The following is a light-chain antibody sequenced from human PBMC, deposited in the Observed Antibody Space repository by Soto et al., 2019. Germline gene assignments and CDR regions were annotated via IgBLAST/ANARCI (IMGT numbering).Light chain of an antibody. V-gene: IGLV2-8*01. CDR1: SSDIGGYNS. Sequence: QSVLTQSPSASGSPGQSVTISCTGTSSDIGGYNSVSWYQQHPGKAPKVMIYDVTKRPSGVPDRFSGSKSGNTASLTVSALQAEDEADYYCSSYRDRKNLVLGTGTKVTVL. CDR2: DVT. J-gene: IGLJ1*01. CDR3: SSYRDRKNLV.